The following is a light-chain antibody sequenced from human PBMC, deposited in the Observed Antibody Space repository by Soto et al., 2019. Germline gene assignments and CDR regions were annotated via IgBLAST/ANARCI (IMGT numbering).Light chain of an antibody. CDR2: EVD. Sequence: QSVLTQPASVSGSPGQSITISCTGTSSDVGTYNLVSWYQQHPGKAPKLIIFEVDKRPSGVSDRFSGSKSGNRASLTISGLQAEDEADYYCCSYASSITWVSGGGTKVTVL. V-gene: IGLV2-23*02. CDR3: CSYASSITWV. J-gene: IGLJ3*02. CDR1: SSDVGTYNL.